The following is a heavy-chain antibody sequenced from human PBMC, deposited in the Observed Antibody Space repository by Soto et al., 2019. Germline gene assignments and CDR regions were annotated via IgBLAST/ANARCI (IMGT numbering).Heavy chain of an antibody. J-gene: IGHJ4*02. Sequence: PGESLKISCKGSGYSFTGYWISWVRQMPGKGLEWMGGIDPGDSYTRYSPSFQGQVTISADKSINTAYLQWSSLKDSDTAMYYCARDKVSTLISFDYWGQGTLVTVSS. CDR3: ARDKVSTLISFDY. V-gene: IGHV5-51*01. D-gene: IGHD5-12*01. CDR1: GYSFTGYW. CDR2: IDPGDSYT.